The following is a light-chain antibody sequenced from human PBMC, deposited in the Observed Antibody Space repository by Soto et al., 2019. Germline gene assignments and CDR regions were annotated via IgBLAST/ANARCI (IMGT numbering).Light chain of an antibody. CDR2: DVI. J-gene: IGLJ1*01. V-gene: IGLV2-11*01. CDR3: CSYAGDYTFV. CDR1: SSDVRVYKY. Sequence: QSALIQPRSVSGSPGQSVTISCTGTSSDVRVYKYVSWYRQHPGKAPKLMIYDVITRPSGVPDRFSGSKSGNTASLTISGLQAEDEADYYCCSYAGDYTFVFGSGTKVTVL.